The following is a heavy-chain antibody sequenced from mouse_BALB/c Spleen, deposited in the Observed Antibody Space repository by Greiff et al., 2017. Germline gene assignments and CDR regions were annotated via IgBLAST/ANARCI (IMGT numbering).Heavy chain of an antibody. Sequence: DVMLVESGGGLVKPGGSLKLSCAASGFAFSSYDMSWVRQTPEKRLEWVAYISSGGGSTYYPDTVKGRFTISRDNAKNTLYLQMSSLKSEDTAMYSCARLITTGFAYWGQGTLVTVSA. CDR2: ISSGGGST. CDR1: GFAFSSYD. D-gene: IGHD2-4*01. J-gene: IGHJ3*01. CDR3: ARLITTGFAY. V-gene: IGHV5-12-1*01.